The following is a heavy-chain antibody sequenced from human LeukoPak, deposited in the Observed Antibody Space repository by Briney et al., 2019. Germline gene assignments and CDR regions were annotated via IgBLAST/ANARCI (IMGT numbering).Heavy chain of an antibody. CDR1: GFTFSAYW. Sequence: PGGSLRLSCAASGFTFSAYWMTWGRQAPGKGLEWGANIKQDGSEKYYVDSVKGRFTISRDNAKNSLYLQMNSLRVEDTAVYYCARDGGRFGDYEYWGQGTLVTVSS. CDR2: IKQDGSEK. J-gene: IGHJ4*02. CDR3: ARDGGRFGDYEY. V-gene: IGHV3-7*01. D-gene: IGHD3-10*01.